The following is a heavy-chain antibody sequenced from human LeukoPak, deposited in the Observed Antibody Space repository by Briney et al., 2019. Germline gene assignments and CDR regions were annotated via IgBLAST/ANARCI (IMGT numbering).Heavy chain of an antibody. Sequence: SETLSLTCTVSGYSISSGYYWGWIRQPPGKGLEWIGSIYHSGSTYYNPSLKSRVTISVDTSKNQFSLKMSSVTAADTAVYYCARVVAVAATWFDPWGQGTLVTVSS. CDR3: ARVVAVAATWFDP. CDR2: IYHSGST. D-gene: IGHD2-15*01. V-gene: IGHV4-38-2*02. J-gene: IGHJ5*02. CDR1: GYSISSGYY.